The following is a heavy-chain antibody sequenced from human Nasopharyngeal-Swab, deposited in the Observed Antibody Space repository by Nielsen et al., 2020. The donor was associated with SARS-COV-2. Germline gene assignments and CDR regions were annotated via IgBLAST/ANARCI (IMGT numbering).Heavy chain of an antibody. V-gene: IGHV3-73*01. CDR2: IRSKANSYAT. D-gene: IGHD5-18*01. CDR3: TSRYSYGL. J-gene: IGHJ4*02. Sequence: VRQMPGKGLEWVGRIRSKANSYATAYAASAKGRFTISRDDSKNTAYLQMNSLKTEDTAVYYCTSRYSYGLWGQGTLVTVSS.